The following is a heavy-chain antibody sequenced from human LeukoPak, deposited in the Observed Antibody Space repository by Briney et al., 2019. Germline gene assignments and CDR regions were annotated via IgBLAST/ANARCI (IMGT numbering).Heavy chain of an antibody. CDR1: GGSIRSYY. CDR2: IYYRGST. J-gene: IGHJ6*03. D-gene: IGHD3-10*01. Sequence: PSETLSLTCTVSGGSIRSYYWSWIRQPPGKGLEWIGSIYYRGSTYYNPSLKSRVTISVDTSKNQFSLKLSSVTAADTAVYYCARLAGDLGDVLLWFGETPYYYYYYMDVWGKGTTVTISS. CDR3: ARLAGDLGDVLLWFGETPYYYYYYMDV. V-gene: IGHV4-39*01.